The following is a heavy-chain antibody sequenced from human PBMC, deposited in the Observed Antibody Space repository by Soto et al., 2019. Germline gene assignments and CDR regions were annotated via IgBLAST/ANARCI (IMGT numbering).Heavy chain of an antibody. D-gene: IGHD3-22*01. CDR1: GFTFSSYG. V-gene: IGHV3-33*01. CDR2: MWYDGSNK. Sequence: QVQLVESGGGVVQPGRSLRLSCAASGFTFSSYGMHWVRQAPGKGLEWVAVMWYDGSNKNYADSVKGRFTISRDNSKNTLYLQMNSLRVEDTAVYYCARDSDTTIVSIVYAFDIWGQGTTVTVSS. J-gene: IGHJ3*02. CDR3: ARDSDTTIVSIVYAFDI.